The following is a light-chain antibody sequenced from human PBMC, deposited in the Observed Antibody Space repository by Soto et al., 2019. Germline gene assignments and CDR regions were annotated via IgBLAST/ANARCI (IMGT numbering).Light chain of an antibody. CDR1: QSISLF. CDR3: QQTDSIPVT. V-gene: IGKV1-39*01. Sequence: DIQMTQSPSSLSASVGDRVTITCRASQSISLFLNWYQQKPGKAPKLLIYAASSLQGGVPSRFSGNGSGTDFTLTISSLQPEDVATYYCQQTDSIPVTFGQGTKVEIK. CDR2: AAS. J-gene: IGKJ1*01.